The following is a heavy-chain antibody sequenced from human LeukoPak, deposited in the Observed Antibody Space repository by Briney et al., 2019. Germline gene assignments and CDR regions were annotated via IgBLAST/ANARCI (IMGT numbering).Heavy chain of an antibody. CDR2: ISWSSGSI. D-gene: IGHD1-20*01. J-gene: IGHJ6*02. CDR3: AKDRYTDYYYGMDV. CDR1: GFTFDDYA. Sequence: GRSLRLSCAASGFTFDDYAMHWVRQAPGKGLEWVSGISWSSGSIGYADSVKGRFTISRDNAKNSLYLQMNSLRAEDTALYYCAKDRYTDYYYGMDVWGQGAPVTVSS. V-gene: IGHV3-9*01.